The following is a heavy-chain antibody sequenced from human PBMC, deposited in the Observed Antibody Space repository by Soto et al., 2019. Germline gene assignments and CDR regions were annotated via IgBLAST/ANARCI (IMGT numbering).Heavy chain of an antibody. CDR3: AIASKGLLGEVIFDY. Sequence: QLQLQESGSGLVKPSQTLSLTCAVSGGSITSGGYSWSWIRQPPGKGLEWIGYIYHSGRTYYNPFLQSRVTISVDRSNIQFPMKLSTVTAEDTAVYYCAIASKGLLGEVIFDYWGQGTLVTGSS. D-gene: IGHD1-26*01. CDR2: IYHSGRT. V-gene: IGHV4-30-2*01. CDR1: GGSITSGGYS. J-gene: IGHJ4*02.